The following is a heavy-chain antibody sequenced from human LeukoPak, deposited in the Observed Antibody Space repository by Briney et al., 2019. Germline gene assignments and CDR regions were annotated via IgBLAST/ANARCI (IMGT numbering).Heavy chain of an antibody. CDR3: ARDHPYYYDSSGRWTCMGV. D-gene: IGHD3-22*01. CDR1: GYTFTGYY. V-gene: IGHV1-2*02. J-gene: IGHJ6*02. CDR2: INPNSGGT. Sequence: ASVKVSCKASGYTFTGYYMHWVRQAPGQGLEWMGWINPNSGGTNYAQKFQGRVTMTRDTSISTAYMELSRLRSDDTAVYYCARDHPYYYDSSGRWTCMGVWGQGTTVTVSS.